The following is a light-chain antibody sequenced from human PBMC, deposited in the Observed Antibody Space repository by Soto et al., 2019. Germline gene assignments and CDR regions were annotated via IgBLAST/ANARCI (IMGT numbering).Light chain of an antibody. CDR3: QQYNNWPYT. CDR1: QSVSSI. V-gene: IGKV3-15*01. Sequence: EIVMTQSPAPLSVSPGERATLSCRASQSVSSILAGYQQKPGQAPRLLIYGASTRATGIPARFSGSGSGTEFTLTISSLQSEDFAVYYCQQYNNWPYTFGQGTKLEIK. CDR2: GAS. J-gene: IGKJ2*01.